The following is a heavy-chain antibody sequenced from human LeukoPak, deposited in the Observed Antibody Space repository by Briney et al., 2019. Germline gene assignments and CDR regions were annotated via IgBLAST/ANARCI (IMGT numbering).Heavy chain of an antibody. CDR3: AIAVAGHFDY. V-gene: IGHV3-33*01. Sequence: GGSLRLSCAASGFTFSSYGMHWVRQAPGKGLEWVALIWYDGSNKYYADSVKGRFTISRDNSKNTLYLQMNSLRAEDTAVYYCAIAVAGHFDYWGQGTLATVSS. CDR1: GFTFSSYG. J-gene: IGHJ4*02. CDR2: IWYDGSNK. D-gene: IGHD6-19*01.